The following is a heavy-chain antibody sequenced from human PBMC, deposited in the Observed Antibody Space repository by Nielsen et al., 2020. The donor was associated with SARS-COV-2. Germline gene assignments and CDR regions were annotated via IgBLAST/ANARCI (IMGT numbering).Heavy chain of an antibody. D-gene: IGHD3-22*01. CDR3: ARDYYDSSGYEKTHAFDI. Sequence: LRPSCTVSGGSISSGGYYWSWIRQHPGKGLEWIGYIYYSGSTYYNPSLKSRVTISVDTSKNQFSLKLSSVTAADTAVYYCARDYYDSSGYEKTHAFDIWGQGTMVTVSS. J-gene: IGHJ3*02. CDR2: IYYSGST. CDR1: GGSISSGGYY. V-gene: IGHV4-31*03.